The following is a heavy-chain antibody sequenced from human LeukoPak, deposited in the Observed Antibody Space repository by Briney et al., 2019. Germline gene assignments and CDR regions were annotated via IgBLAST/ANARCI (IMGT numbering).Heavy chain of an antibody. V-gene: IGHV1-18*01. CDR1: GYTFTSYG. J-gene: IGHJ4*02. D-gene: IGHD2-15*01. CDR2: ISAYNGNT. CDR3: ARDLDVVAAATSAPHYFDY. Sequence: ASVKVSCKASGYTFTSYGISWVRQAPAKGLEWMGWISAYNGNTNYAQKLQGRVTMTTDTSTSTAYMELRSLRSDDTPVYYCARDLDVVAAATSAPHYFDYWGQGTLVTVSS.